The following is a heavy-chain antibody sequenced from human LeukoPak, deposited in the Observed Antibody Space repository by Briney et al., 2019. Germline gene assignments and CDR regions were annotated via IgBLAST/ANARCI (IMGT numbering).Heavy chain of an antibody. Sequence: GGSLRLSCAASGFTFSSYAMTWVRQGPGKGLEWVSAASGSGGSTYYADSVKGRFTISRDNSKNTLYLQMNSLRAEDTAVYYCAKDQEYDYVWGSYRYTAFDYWGQGTLVTVSS. CDR3: AKDQEYDYVWGSYRYTAFDY. J-gene: IGHJ4*02. CDR1: GFTFSSYA. V-gene: IGHV3-23*01. D-gene: IGHD3-16*02. CDR2: ASGSGGST.